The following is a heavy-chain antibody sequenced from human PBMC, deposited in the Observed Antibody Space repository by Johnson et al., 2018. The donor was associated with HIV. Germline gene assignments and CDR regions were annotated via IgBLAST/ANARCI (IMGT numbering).Heavy chain of an antibody. Sequence: VQLVESGGGLVQPGGSLRLSCAASGFTFSSYAMHWVRQAPGKGLEWVAVISYDGSNKYYADSVKGRFTISRDNSKNTLYLQMNTLRAEDTAVYYCTTDLRVTTSLRAFDIWGQGTMVTVSS. J-gene: IGHJ3*02. V-gene: IGHV3-30*04. CDR3: TTDLRVTTSLRAFDI. CDR2: ISYDGSNK. D-gene: IGHD4-17*01. CDR1: GFTFSSYA.